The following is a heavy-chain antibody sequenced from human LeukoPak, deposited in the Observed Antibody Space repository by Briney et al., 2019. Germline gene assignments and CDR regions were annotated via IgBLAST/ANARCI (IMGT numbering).Heavy chain of an antibody. Sequence: SETLSLTCTVSGGSISSGSYYWSWIRQPPGKGLEWIGYIYYSGSTNYNPSLKSRVTISVDTSKNQFSLKLSSVTAADTAVYYCARLPYYYMDVWGKGTTVTVSS. CDR3: ARLPYYYMDV. CDR1: GGSISSGSYY. J-gene: IGHJ6*03. CDR2: IYYSGST. V-gene: IGHV4-61*01.